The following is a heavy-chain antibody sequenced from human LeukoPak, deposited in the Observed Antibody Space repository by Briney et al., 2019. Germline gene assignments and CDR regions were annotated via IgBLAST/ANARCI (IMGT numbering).Heavy chain of an antibody. CDR3: ARVHTSSSPYYFDY. V-gene: IGHV1-69*06. CDR1: GGTFSSYV. Sequence: ASVKVSCKASGGTFSSYVISWVRQAPGQGLEWMGGIIPIFGTANYAQKFQGRGTITADKSTSTAYMELSSLRSEDTAVYYCARVHTSSSPYYFDYWGQGTLVTVSS. J-gene: IGHJ4*02. D-gene: IGHD6-6*01. CDR2: IIPIFGTA.